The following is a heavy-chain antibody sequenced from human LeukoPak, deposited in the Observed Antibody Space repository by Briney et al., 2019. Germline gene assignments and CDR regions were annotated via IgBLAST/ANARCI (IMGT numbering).Heavy chain of an antibody. J-gene: IGHJ3*02. V-gene: IGHV3-74*01. D-gene: IGHD1-26*01. Sequence: GGSLRLSCAASGFTFSRYWMHWVRQAPGKGLVWVSRINSDGSSTTYADSVKGRFTISGDNAKNTLYLQMNSLRAEDTAVYYCARSGRGGAFDIWGQGTMVTVSS. CDR1: GFTFSRYW. CDR2: INSDGSST. CDR3: ARSGRGGAFDI.